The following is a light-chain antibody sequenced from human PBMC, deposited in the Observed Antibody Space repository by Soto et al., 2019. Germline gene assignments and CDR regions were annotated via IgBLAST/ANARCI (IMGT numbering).Light chain of an antibody. CDR1: ISNIGGNS. J-gene: IGLJ1*01. Sequence: QPLLTQPPSVCAAPGQKVTISCSGSISNIGGNSVSWYQQLPGTAPKLLIYDDNKRPSGIPDRFSGSKSGTSATLGITGFQTGDEADYYFGSWDSSLSAYVFGTGTTVTV. CDR2: DDN. V-gene: IGLV1-51*01. CDR3: GSWDSSLSAYV.